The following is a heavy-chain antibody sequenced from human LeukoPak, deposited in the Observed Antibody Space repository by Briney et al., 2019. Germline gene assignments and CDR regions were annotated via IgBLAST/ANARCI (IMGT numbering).Heavy chain of an antibody. J-gene: IGHJ4*02. CDR3: ARATYSSYLGY. CDR2: INPNSGGT. Sequence: ASAKVSCKTSGYTFTDYYIHWVRQAPGQGLQWVGWINPNSGGTNFAQKFQGRVTMTSDTSITTAYMELSSLRSDDTAVYYCARATYSSYLGYWGQGTLVTVSS. V-gene: IGHV1-2*02. CDR1: GYTFTDYY. D-gene: IGHD6-19*01.